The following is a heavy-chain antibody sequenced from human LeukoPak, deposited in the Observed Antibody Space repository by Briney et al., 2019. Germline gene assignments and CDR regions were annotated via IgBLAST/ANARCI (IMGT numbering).Heavy chain of an antibody. J-gene: IGHJ3*02. CDR1: GFTFSSYA. V-gene: IGHV3-21*01. D-gene: IGHD6-19*01. Sequence: PGGSLRLSCAASGFTFSSYAMSWVRQAPGKGLEWVSSISSSSSYIYYADSVKGRFTISRDNAKNSLYLQMNSLRAEDTAVYYCARSVTQWLGPTAFDIWGQGTMVTVSS. CDR3: ARSVTQWLGPTAFDI. CDR2: ISSSSSYI.